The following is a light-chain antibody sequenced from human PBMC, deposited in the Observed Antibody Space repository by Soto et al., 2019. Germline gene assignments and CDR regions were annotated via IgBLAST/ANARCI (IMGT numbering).Light chain of an antibody. J-gene: IGKJ4*01. V-gene: IGKV1-5*01. CDR3: QQYDNYPLT. CDR1: QSISSW. Sequence: DIQMTQSPSTLSASVGDRVTITCRASQSISSWLAWYQQKPGKAPKFPIYDASNLESGVPSRFSGSASGTEFTLTISSLQPDDFATYYCQQYDNYPLTFGGGTKVDI. CDR2: DAS.